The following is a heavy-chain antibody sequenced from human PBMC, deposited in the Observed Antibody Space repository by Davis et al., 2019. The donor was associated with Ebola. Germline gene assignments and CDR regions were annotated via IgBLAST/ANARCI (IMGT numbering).Heavy chain of an antibody. CDR3: ARERFRNSRQCDY. J-gene: IGHJ4*02. CDR2: MTPNSGNI. CDR1: GYHFSTYD. Sequence: AASVKVSCKASGYHFSTYDINWVRQATGQGLEWLGRMTPNSGNIDYAQKFQGRLTMTWNTSISTAYMELSSLTSGDTAVYYCARERFRNSRQCDYWGQGTLVTVSS. V-gene: IGHV1-8*01. D-gene: IGHD4-11*01.